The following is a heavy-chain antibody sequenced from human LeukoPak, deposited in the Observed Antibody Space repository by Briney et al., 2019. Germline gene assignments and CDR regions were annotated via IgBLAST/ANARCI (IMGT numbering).Heavy chain of an antibody. Sequence: SGGSLRLSCAASGFIFSSYWMSWVRRAPGKGLEWVASLQQDGSEKYYVESVRGRFTISRDNAKNSLYLQMNSLRAEDTAVYYCARDPYYYDSSGYHAAFDIWGQGTMVTVSS. CDR1: GFIFSSYW. CDR2: LQQDGSEK. CDR3: ARDPYYYDSSGYHAAFDI. V-gene: IGHV3-7*03. J-gene: IGHJ3*02. D-gene: IGHD3-22*01.